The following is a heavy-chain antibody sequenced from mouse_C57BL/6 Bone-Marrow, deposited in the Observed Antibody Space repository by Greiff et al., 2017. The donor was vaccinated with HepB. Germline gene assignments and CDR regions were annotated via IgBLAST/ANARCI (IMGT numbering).Heavy chain of an antibody. CDR1: GYTFTSYW. V-gene: IGHV1-7*01. CDR3: ARSYWYFDV. J-gene: IGHJ1*03. Sequence: VKLMESGAELAKPGASVKLSCKASGYTFTSYWMHWVKQRPGQGLEWIGYINPSSGSTKYNQKFKDKATLSADKSTSTAYLQLSSLTYEDSAVYYCARSYWYFDVWGTGTTVTVSA. CDR2: INPSSGST.